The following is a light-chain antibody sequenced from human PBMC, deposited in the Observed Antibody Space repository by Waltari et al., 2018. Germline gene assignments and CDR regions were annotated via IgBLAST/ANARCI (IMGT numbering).Light chain of an antibody. CDR2: EDN. CDR1: SIDVGSYNL. CDR3: CSYAGSGTTWV. V-gene: IGLV2-23*01. J-gene: IGLJ3*02. Sequence: QSALTQPASVSGSPGPSITISCTGASIDVGSYNLVSWYQQHPDKAPKLMIYEDNKRPSGVSTRFSGSKSGNTASLTISGLQAEDEADYYCCSYAGSGTTWVFGGGTKLTVL.